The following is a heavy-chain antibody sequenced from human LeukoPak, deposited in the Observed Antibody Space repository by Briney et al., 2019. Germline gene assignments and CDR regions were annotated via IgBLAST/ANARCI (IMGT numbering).Heavy chain of an antibody. CDR1: GYTFTSYG. CDR3: ASTGGDP. D-gene: IGHD1-14*01. CDR2: ISAYNGNT. Sequence: GASVKASCKPSGYTFTSYGISWGRQASGQGLEWMGWISAYNGNTNYAQKFQGRVTITADESTSTAYMELSSLRSEDTAVYYCASTGGDPWGQGTLVTVSS. V-gene: IGHV1-18*01. J-gene: IGHJ5*02.